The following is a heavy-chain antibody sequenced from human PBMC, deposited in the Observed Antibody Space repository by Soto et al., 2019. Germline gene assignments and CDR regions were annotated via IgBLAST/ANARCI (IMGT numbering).Heavy chain of an antibody. V-gene: IGHV1-2*04. J-gene: IGHJ4*02. CDR1: GYTFTGYY. D-gene: IGHD3-22*01. Sequence: GASVKVSCKASGYTFTGYYMHWVRQAPGQGLEWMGWINPNSGGTNYAQKFQGWVTMTRDTSISTAYMELSRLRSDDTAVYYCARDGGITYYYDSSGYYLDYWGQGNLVTVSS. CDR2: INPNSGGT. CDR3: ARDGGITYYYDSSGYYLDY.